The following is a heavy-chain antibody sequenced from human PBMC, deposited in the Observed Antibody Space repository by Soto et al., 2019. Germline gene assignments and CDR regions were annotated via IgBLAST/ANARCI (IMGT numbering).Heavy chain of an antibody. Sequence: GGSLRLSCAASGFTFSSYWMSWVRQAPGKGLEWVANIKQDGSEKYYVDSVKGRFTISRDNAKDSLYLQMNSLRAEDTAVYYCASRYDFWSGYYLSGWYFDLWGRGTLVTVSS. CDR3: ASRYDFWSGYYLSGWYFDL. CDR1: GFTFSSYW. D-gene: IGHD3-3*01. J-gene: IGHJ2*01. V-gene: IGHV3-7*01. CDR2: IKQDGSEK.